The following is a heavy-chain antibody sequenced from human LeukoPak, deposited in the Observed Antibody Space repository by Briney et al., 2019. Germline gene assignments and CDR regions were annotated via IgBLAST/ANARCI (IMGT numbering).Heavy chain of an antibody. Sequence: GGSLRLSCAASGFTFSDYWMTWVRQAPGQGLEWVAKINQDGSEQHFVDSVKGRFTISRGNAKNSLYLQMDSLRAEDTAVYYCAGGALDYWGPGTLVTVSS. V-gene: IGHV3-7*04. CDR2: INQDGSEQ. J-gene: IGHJ4*02. CDR1: GFTFSDYW. CDR3: AGGALDY.